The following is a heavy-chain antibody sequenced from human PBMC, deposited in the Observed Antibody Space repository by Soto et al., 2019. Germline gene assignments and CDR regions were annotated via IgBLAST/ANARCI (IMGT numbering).Heavy chain of an antibody. J-gene: IGHJ4*02. CDR2: IIPIFGKA. CDR1: GGTFSSYA. CDR3: ARGMGGGNWNPGDRFDY. Sequence: QVQLVQSGAEVKKPGSSVKVSCKASGGTFSSYAISWVRQAPGQGLEWMGGIIPIFGKANYAQKFQCRVTITADEATSTAYVGLSSLISEDTAVYYCARGMGGGNWNPGDRFDYCGQGTLVTVSS. D-gene: IGHD1-20*01. V-gene: IGHV1-69*01.